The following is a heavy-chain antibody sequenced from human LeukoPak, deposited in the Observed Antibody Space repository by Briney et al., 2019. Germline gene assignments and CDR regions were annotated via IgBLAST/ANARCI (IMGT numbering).Heavy chain of an antibody. J-gene: IGHJ5*02. V-gene: IGHV4-34*01. CDR2: INHSVST. D-gene: IGHD3-22*01. CDR3: ARESYYDSSGSNWFDP. CDR1: GGSFSGYY. Sequence: SETLSLTCAVYGGSFSGYYWSWIRQPPGKGLEWIGEINHSVSTNYNPSLKSRVTISVDTSKNQFSLKLSSVTAADTAVYYCARESYYDSSGSNWFDPWGQGTLVTVSS.